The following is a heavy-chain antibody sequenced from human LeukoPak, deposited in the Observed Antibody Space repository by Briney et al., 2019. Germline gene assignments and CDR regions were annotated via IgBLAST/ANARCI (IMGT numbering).Heavy chain of an antibody. V-gene: IGHV4-59*01. CDR1: GGSISSYN. Sequence: PSVTLSLTCTVSGGSISSYNWRWLPHPPGKGLVWIGHNYYSGSNNFNTSRKSPVTISVDTSKTQFSPKLSSVTAADTAVYYCARRDISSGWSFDNWGQGTLVTVSS. CDR3: ARRDISSGWSFDN. J-gene: IGHJ4*02. CDR2: NYYSGSN. D-gene: IGHD6-19*01.